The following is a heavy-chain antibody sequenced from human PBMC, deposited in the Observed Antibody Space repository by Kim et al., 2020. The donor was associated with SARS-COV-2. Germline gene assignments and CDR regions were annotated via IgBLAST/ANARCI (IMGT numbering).Heavy chain of an antibody. Sequence: TQSSQKFQGRGTITRDTSAGTAYMELSSLRSEDTAVYYCAVVSSSWYDVDYWGQGTLVTVSS. V-gene: IGHV1-3*01. CDR3: AVVSSSWYDVDY. D-gene: IGHD6-13*01. J-gene: IGHJ4*02. CDR2: T.